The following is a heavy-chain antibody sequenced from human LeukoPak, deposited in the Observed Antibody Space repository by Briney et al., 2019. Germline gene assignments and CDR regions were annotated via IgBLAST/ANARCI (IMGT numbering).Heavy chain of an antibody. CDR1: GFTFSTYA. CDR3: AKDLPEPYFDY. Sequence: GGSLRLSCAASGFTFSTYAMSWVRQAPGKGLEWVSGISGSGGSLYYADSVKGRFTISRDSAENSLYLQMNSLRAEDTAVYFCAKDLPEPYFDYWGQGTLVTVSS. J-gene: IGHJ4*02. CDR2: ISGSGGSL. V-gene: IGHV3-23*01.